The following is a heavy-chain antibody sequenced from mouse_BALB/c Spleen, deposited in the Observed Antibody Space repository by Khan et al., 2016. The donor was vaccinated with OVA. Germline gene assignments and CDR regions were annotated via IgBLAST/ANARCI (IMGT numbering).Heavy chain of an antibody. V-gene: IGHV3-2*02. J-gene: IGHJ4*01. D-gene: IGHD4-1*01. CDR1: GYSITSDYA. Sequence: EVQLQESGPGLVKPSQSLSLTCTVTGYSITSDYAWNWIRQFPGNKLEWMGCISYSGSTNYSPSLKSRISITRDTSKNQFFLQLNSVTAEDTATYYCASDLGRYYAMDYWGQGTSVTVSS. CDR2: ISYSGST. CDR3: ASDLGRYYAMDY.